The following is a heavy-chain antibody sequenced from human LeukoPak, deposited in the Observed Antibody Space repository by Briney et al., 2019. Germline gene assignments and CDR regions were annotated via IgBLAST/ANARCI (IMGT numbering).Heavy chain of an antibody. CDR3: ASGRAGQQLADY. D-gene: IGHD6-13*01. V-gene: IGHV4-39*07. CDR2: IYYSGST. Sequence: SETLSLTCTVSGGSISTDNCYWGWIRQPPGKGLEWIGSIYYSGSTYYNPSLKSRVTISVDTSKNQFSLKLSSVTAADTAVYYCASGRAGQQLADYWGQGTLVTVSS. CDR1: GGSISTDNCY. J-gene: IGHJ4*02.